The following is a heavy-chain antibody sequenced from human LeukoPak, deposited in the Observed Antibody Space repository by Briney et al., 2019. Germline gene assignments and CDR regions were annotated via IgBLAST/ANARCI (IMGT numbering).Heavy chain of an antibody. CDR2: INWNGGST. J-gene: IGHJ4*02. V-gene: IGHV3-20*04. D-gene: IGHD6-19*01. CDR1: GFTFDDYG. Sequence: PGGSLRLSCAASGFTFDDYGMSWVRQAPGKGLEWVSGINWNGGSTGYADSVKGRFTISRDNAKNSLYLQMNSLRAEDTALYYCARLTGYSSGWSLSYWGQGTLVTVSS. CDR3: ARLTGYSSGWSLSY.